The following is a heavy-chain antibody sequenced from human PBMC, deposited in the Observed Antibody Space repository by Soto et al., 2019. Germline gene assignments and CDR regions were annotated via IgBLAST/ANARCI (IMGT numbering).Heavy chain of an antibody. J-gene: IGHJ4*02. CDR2: SYYNGRT. Sequence: LSLTCSVSGGSINNTNYSWVWIRQPPGKGREWIGMSYYNGRTYYSESLKRRVTISVDPSKNKISLKVTSVTAADRALYYCVRSCSRGHLRDCSVTWCQAMLGTV. V-gene: IGHV4-39*01. CDR1: GGSINNTNYS. CDR3: VRSCSRGHLRDCSVT. D-gene: IGHD3-10*02.